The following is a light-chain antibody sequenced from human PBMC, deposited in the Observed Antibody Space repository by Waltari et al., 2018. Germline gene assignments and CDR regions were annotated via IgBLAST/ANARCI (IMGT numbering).Light chain of an antibody. Sequence: DIVLTQSPAILSLSPGERASLSCRASQSVTHYLAWYQQKPGQAPRLLIYVTSNRATGIPARFSGSGFGTDFTLTISSLEPEDFAVYYCQQRRDWPLTFGGGTKVEIK. CDR1: QSVTHY. J-gene: IGKJ4*01. V-gene: IGKV3-11*01. CDR2: VTS. CDR3: QQRRDWPLT.